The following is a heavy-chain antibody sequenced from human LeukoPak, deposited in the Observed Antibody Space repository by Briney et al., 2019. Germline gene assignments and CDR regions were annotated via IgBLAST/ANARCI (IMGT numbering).Heavy chain of an antibody. Sequence: GGSLRLSCAASGFTFSRYAMHWVRQGPGKGLEWVAAISYDGSNKKYADSVKGRFTISRDNSKNTLYLQMNSLRAEDTAVYYGARGVRIAVAGNIDYWGQGTLVTVSS. J-gene: IGHJ4*02. V-gene: IGHV3-30*04. D-gene: IGHD6-19*01. CDR1: GFTFSRYA. CDR2: ISYDGSNK. CDR3: ARGVRIAVAGNIDY.